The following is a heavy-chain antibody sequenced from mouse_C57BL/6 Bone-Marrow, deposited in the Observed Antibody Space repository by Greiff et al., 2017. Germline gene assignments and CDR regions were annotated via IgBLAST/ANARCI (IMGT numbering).Heavy chain of an antibody. V-gene: IGHV14-4*01. Sequence: VQLKESGAELVRPGASVKLSCTASGFNIKDDYMHWVQQRPEQGLERIGWIDPENGDTEYASKFQGKATITADTSSNTAYLQLSSLTSEDTAVYYCARAYYSNCDYAMDYWGQGTSVTVSS. CDR2: IDPENGDT. D-gene: IGHD2-5*01. CDR1: GFNIKDDY. CDR3: ARAYYSNCDYAMDY. J-gene: IGHJ4*01.